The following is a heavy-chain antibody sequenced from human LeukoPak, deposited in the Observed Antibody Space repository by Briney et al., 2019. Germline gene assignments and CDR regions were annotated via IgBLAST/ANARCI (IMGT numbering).Heavy chain of an antibody. Sequence: PGGSLRLSCPVSGFTFSSYAMSWVRQAPGRGLEWVSVISTSGESAYYADSVKGRFTISRDNSKNTLYLQINSLRAEDTAVYYCARASTLAYCGGDCYSPDYWGQGTLVT. D-gene: IGHD2-21*02. V-gene: IGHV3-23*01. CDR2: ISTSGESA. J-gene: IGHJ4*02. CDR3: ARASTLAYCGGDCYSPDY. CDR1: GFTFSSYA.